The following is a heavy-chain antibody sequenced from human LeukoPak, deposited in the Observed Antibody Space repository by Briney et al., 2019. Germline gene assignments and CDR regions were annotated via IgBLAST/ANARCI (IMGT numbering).Heavy chain of an antibody. CDR1: GGSVTSGSYY. CDR2: ISTSGST. V-gene: IGHV4-61*02. Sequence: SETLSLTCGVSGGSVTSGSYYWSWIRQPAGKGLEWIGRISTSGSTNYNPSLKSRVTMSLDTSKNQFSLKLNSLTAADTGVYYCARGAALAIDYWGQGALVTVSS. J-gene: IGHJ4*02. CDR3: ARGAALAIDY. D-gene: IGHD2-15*01.